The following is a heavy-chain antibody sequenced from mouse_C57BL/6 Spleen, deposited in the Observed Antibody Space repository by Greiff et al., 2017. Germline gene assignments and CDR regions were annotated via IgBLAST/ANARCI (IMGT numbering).Heavy chain of an antibody. CDR2: ISSGSSTI. CDR3: ARGVYGNYEGFAY. Sequence: EVQLVESGGGLVKPGGSLKLSCAASGFTFSDYGMHWVRQAPEKGLEWVAYISSGSSTIYYADTVKGRFTISRDNAKNTLFLQMTSLRSEDTAMYYCARGVYGNYEGFAYWGQGTLVTVSA. D-gene: IGHD2-10*02. CDR1: GFTFSDYG. J-gene: IGHJ3*01. V-gene: IGHV5-17*01.